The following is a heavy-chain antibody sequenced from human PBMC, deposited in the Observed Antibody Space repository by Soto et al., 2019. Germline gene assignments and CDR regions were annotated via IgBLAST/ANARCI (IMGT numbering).Heavy chain of an antibody. CDR3: ARGRYDFWSGFPAEYYFDY. D-gene: IGHD3-3*01. J-gene: IGHJ4*02. V-gene: IGHV3-33*01. CDR1: GVSFCSYG. Sequence: GRSMRHSCAASGVSFCSYGMHWVSKATGKGLEWVAVIWYDGSNKYYADSVKGRFTISRDNSKNTLYLQMNSLRAEDTAVYYCARGRYDFWSGFPAEYYFDYWGQGTLATVSS. CDR2: IWYDGSNK.